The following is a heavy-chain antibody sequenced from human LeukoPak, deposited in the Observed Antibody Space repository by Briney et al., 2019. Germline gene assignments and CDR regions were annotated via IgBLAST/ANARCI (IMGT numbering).Heavy chain of an antibody. V-gene: IGHV4-38-2*02. CDR2: IYHSGST. Sequence: SETLSLTCTVSGYSISSGYYWGWIRQPPGKGLEWIGSIYHSGSTYYHPSLKSRVTISVDTSKNQFSLKLSSVTAADTAVYYCARQWEYQLQEYFQHWGQGTLVTVSS. CDR1: GYSISSGYY. CDR3: ARQWEYQLQEYFQH. D-gene: IGHD2-2*01. J-gene: IGHJ1*01.